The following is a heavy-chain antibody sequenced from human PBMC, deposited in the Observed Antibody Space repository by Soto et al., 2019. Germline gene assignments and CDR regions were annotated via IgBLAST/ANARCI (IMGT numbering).Heavy chain of an antibody. J-gene: IGHJ3*02. CDR3: AREALGGAFEI. CDR2: IYHSGST. CDR1: GGSININRYY. Sequence: SDTLSLTCTVSGGSININRYYWAWILHPPGKGLEWIGKIYHSGSTNYNPSRKSRVTISVDKSKNQFSLKLSSVTDADTAAYYCAREALGGAFEIWGQAEMVTVSS. D-gene: IGHD3-10*01. V-gene: IGHV4-39*07.